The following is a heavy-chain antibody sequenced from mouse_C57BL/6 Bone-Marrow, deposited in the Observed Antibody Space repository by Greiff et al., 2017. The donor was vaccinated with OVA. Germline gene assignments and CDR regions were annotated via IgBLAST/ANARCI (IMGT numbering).Heavy chain of an antibody. J-gene: IGHJ1*03. Sequence: EVQRVESGGGLVKPGGSLRLSCAASGFTFSDYGMHWVRQAPEKGLEWVAYISSGSSTIYYADTVKGRFTISRDNAKNTLFLQMTSLRSEDTAMYYCARPPYYSNYDWYFDVWGTGTTVTVSS. D-gene: IGHD2-5*01. CDR2: ISSGSSTI. CDR1: GFTFSDYG. CDR3: ARPPYYSNYDWYFDV. V-gene: IGHV5-17*01.